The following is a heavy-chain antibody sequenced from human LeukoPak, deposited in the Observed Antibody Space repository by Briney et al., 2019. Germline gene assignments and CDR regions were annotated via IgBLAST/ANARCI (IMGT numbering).Heavy chain of an antibody. D-gene: IGHD4-23*01. J-gene: IGHJ3*02. CDR2: IYYSGST. V-gene: IGHV4-59*08. CDR3: ARHSSLGGNSDDAFDI. Sequence: SETLSLTCTVSGGSISSYYWSWIRQPPGKGLEWIGYIYYSGSTNYNPSLKSRVTISVDTSKNQFSLKLSSVTAADTAVYYCARHSSLGGNSDDAFDIWGQGTMVTVSS. CDR1: GGSISSYY.